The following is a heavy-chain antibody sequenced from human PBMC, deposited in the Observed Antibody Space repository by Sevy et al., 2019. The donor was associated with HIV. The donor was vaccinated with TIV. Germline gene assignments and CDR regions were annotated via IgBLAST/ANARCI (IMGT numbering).Heavy chain of an antibody. CDR2: ISSSSSYI. J-gene: IGHJ4*02. Sequence: GGSLRLSCAASGFTFSTYSMNWVRQAPGKGLEWVSSISSSSSYIYYADSVKGRFTISRDNAKNSLYLQMNSLRAEDTALYYRARDEVGTTAFDYWGQGTLVTVSS. V-gene: IGHV3-21*01. D-gene: IGHD1-26*01. CDR1: GFTFSTYS. CDR3: ARDEVGTTAFDY.